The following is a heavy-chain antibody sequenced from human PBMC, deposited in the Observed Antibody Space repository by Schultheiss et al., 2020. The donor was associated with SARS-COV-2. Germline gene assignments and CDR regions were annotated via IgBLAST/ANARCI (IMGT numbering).Heavy chain of an antibody. Sequence: SGPTLVKPTQTLTLTCTFSGFSLSTSGLGVGWIRQPPGKALEWLALIYWNDDKRYSPSLKSRLTITKDTSKNQVVLTMTNMDPVDTATYYCAHRRSGRKEYYFDYWGQGTLVTVSS. V-gene: IGHV2-5*01. CDR1: GFSLSTSGLG. CDR3: AHRRSGRKEYYFDY. CDR2: IYWNDDK. D-gene: IGHD1-26*01. J-gene: IGHJ4*02.